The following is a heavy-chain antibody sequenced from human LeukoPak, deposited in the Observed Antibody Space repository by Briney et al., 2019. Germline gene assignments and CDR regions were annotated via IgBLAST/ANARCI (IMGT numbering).Heavy chain of an antibody. CDR3: ARFPAAGPHDY. Sequence: PSETLSLTCTVSGGSISSGSYYWGWIRQPPGKGLEWIGNIYYSGSTYYNPSLKSRVSISVDTSKNQFSLKLTSVTAADTAVYYCARFPAAGPHDYWGQGTLVTVSS. J-gene: IGHJ4*02. V-gene: IGHV4-39*07. D-gene: IGHD6-13*01. CDR1: GGSISSGSYY. CDR2: IYYSGST.